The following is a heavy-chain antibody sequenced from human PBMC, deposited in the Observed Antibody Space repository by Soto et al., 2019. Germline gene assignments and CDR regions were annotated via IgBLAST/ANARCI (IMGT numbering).Heavy chain of an antibody. D-gene: IGHD4-4*01. CDR1: GVSVDSGSYY. J-gene: IGHJ4*01. CDR2: IGYSGST. V-gene: IGHV4-61*01. Sequence: LSETLSLTCTVSGVSVDSGSYYWSWIRQSPGEGLEWIGYIGYSGSTHYNPSLKSRVTISIDTSQKQFSLRLTAVTAADTAVYYCAKNGNRYINHFEYWGQGTLVTVSS. CDR3: AKNGNRYINHFEY.